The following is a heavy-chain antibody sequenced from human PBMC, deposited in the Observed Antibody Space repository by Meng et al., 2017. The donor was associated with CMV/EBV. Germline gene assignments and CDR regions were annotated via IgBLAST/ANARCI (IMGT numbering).Heavy chain of an antibody. V-gene: IGHV4-61*01. CDR1: GGSVSSGSYY. Sequence: GSLRLSCTVSGGSVSSGSYYWSWIRQPPGKGLEWIGYIYYSGSTNYNPSLKSRVTISVDTSKNQFSLKLSSVTAADTAVYYCARDRVHYDFWSPSNYYYGMDVWGQGTTVTVSS. J-gene: IGHJ6*02. D-gene: IGHD3-3*01. CDR2: IYYSGST. CDR3: ARDRVHYDFWSPSNYYYGMDV.